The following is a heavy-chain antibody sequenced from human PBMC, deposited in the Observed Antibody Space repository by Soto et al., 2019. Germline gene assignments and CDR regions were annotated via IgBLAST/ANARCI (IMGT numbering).Heavy chain of an antibody. CDR3: AKDSHYDFWSGYYYYGMDV. D-gene: IGHD3-3*01. J-gene: IGHJ6*02. CDR1: GFTFSSYG. Sequence: GGSLRLSCAASGFTFSSYGMHWVRQAPGKGLEWVAVISYDGSNKYYADSVKGRFTISRDNSKNTLYLQMNSLRAEDTAVYYCAKDSHYDFWSGYYYYGMDVWGQGTTVTVSS. V-gene: IGHV3-30*18. CDR2: ISYDGSNK.